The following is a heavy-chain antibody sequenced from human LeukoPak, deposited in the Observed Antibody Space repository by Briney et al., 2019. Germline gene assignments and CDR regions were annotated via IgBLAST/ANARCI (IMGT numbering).Heavy chain of an antibody. Sequence: GGSLRLSCAASGFTVSSNYMSWVRQAPGKGLGWVSVIYSGGSTYYADSVKGRFTISRDNSKNTLYLQMNSLRAEDTAVYYCARGYYYDSSGYSNSLDYWGQGTLVTVSS. J-gene: IGHJ4*02. CDR2: IYSGGST. D-gene: IGHD3-22*01. CDR1: GFTVSSNY. CDR3: ARGYYYDSSGYSNSLDY. V-gene: IGHV3-53*01.